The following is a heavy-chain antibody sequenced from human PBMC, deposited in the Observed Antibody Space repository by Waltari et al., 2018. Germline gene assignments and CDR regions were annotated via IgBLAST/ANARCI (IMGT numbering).Heavy chain of an antibody. D-gene: IGHD6-13*01. J-gene: IGHJ4*02. CDR2: TGNKAKSYTT. Sequence: ELQLVESGGGLVQPGGSLRLSCAASGFTFSDHYMDWVRQAPGKGLEWVGRTGNKAKSYTTEDAASVKGRLTISRDDSKNSLYLQMNSLQTEDTAVYYCARVYSSSWSGSYFDCWGQGTLVTVSS. CDR3: ARVYSSSWSGSYFDC. CDR1: GFTFSDHY. V-gene: IGHV3-72*01.